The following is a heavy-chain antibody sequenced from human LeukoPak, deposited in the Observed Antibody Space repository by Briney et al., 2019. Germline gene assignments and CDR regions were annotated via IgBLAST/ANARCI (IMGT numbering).Heavy chain of an antibody. Sequence: ASLQVSCKASGYSFTDYYIHWVRQAPGQGLEWMGWINPFSGGTKYAQKFQGWVTMTRDTSISTAYMELSGLTSDDTAVYYCARGGYDLDYWGQGTLVTVSS. J-gene: IGHJ4*02. CDR2: INPFSGGT. CDR1: GYSFTDYY. CDR3: ARGGYDLDY. D-gene: IGHD3-22*01. V-gene: IGHV1-2*04.